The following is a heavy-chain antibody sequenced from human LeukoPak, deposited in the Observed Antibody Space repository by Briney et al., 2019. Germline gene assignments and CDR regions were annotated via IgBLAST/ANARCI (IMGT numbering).Heavy chain of an antibody. D-gene: IGHD6-19*01. Sequence: SETLSLTCTVSGGSTSSDYWSWIRQSPGKGLEWVGYVYNSGDTGKNPSLKSRVTILLDTSKNQCSLKLTSVSAADTAVYYCARDSSGWSMSAFDIWGQGTMATVSS. CDR2: VYNSGDT. J-gene: IGHJ3*02. V-gene: IGHV4-59*12. CDR1: GGSTSSDY. CDR3: ARDSSGWSMSAFDI.